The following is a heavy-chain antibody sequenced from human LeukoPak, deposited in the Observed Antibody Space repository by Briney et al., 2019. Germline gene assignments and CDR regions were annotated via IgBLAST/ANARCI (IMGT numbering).Heavy chain of an antibody. CDR1: GFTFGNAW. V-gene: IGHV3-21*04. CDR2: ISSSGSYI. Sequence: GGSLRLSCAASGFTFGNAWMTWVRQAPGKGLEWVSSISSSGSYIYYADSVKGRFTISRDNAKNSLYLQMNSLRAEDTVVYYCAKFEFITMIVVVGHAFDIWGQGTMVTVSS. CDR3: AKFEFITMIVVVGHAFDI. J-gene: IGHJ3*02. D-gene: IGHD3-22*01.